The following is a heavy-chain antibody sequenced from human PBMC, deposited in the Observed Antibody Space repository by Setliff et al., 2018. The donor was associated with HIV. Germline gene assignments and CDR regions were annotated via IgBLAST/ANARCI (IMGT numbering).Heavy chain of an antibody. CDR3: ARGSFDPYNGSFQHFDY. Sequence: ASVKVSCKVSGYTLTELSMHWVRQAPGKGLEWMGGFDPEDGETIYAQKFQGRVTMTEDTSTDTAYMELSSLRSEDTAVYYCARGSFDPYNGSFQHFDYWGQGTLVTVSS. CDR1: GYTLTELS. D-gene: IGHD1-26*01. J-gene: IGHJ4*02. CDR2: FDPEDGET. V-gene: IGHV1-24*01.